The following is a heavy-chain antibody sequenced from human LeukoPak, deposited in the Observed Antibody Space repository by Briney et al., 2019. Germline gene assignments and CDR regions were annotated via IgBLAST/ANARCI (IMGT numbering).Heavy chain of an antibody. J-gene: IGHJ3*02. CDR1: GGTFSSYA. CDR3: ARPAEVIDGDYDAFXI. Sequence: SVKVSCKASGGTFSSYAISWVRQAPGQGLEWMGRIIPIFGTANYAQKFQGRVTITTDESTSTAYMELSSLRSEDTAVYYCARPAEVIDGDYDAFXIWXQGTMVTXXX. CDR2: IIPIFGTA. V-gene: IGHV1-69*05. D-gene: IGHD4-17*01.